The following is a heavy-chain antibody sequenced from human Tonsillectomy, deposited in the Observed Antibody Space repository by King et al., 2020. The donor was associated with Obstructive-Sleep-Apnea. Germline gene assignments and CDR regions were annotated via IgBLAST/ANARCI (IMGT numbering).Heavy chain of an antibody. D-gene: IGHD6-19*01. Sequence: QLVQSGAEVKKPGESLKISCKGSGYSFTNYWIGWVRQMPGKGLEWMGIIHAGDSDTRYSPSFRGQVRFSIDKSISTAYLQWSSLKASDTAMYYCARHGTSKGYTSGWYYGMDVWGQGTTVTVSS. V-gene: IGHV5-51*01. J-gene: IGHJ6*02. CDR1: GYSFTNYW. CDR2: IHAGDSDT. CDR3: ARHGTSKGYTSGWYYGMDV.